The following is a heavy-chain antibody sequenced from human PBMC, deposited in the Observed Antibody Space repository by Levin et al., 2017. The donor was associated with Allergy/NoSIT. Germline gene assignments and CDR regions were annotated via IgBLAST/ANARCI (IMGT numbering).Heavy chain of an antibody. Sequence: GESLKISCAASGFTFSGSAIHWVRQASGKGLGWVGRIRSRANNYATAYAASLKGRFTISRDESQNTAYLQMNSLETERTAVYYCSRYDILTGYNDWGQGALVTVSS. CDR2: IRSRANNYAT. D-gene: IGHD3-9*01. J-gene: IGHJ4*01. CDR3: SRYDILTGYND. CDR1: GFTFSGSA. V-gene: IGHV3-73*01.